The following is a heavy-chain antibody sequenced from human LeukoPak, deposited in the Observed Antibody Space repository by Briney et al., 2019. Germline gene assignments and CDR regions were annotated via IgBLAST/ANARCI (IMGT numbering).Heavy chain of an antibody. CDR1: GYTFTSYG. CDR2: INSNSGGT. Sequence: ASVKVSCKASGYTFTSYGISWVRQAAGQGLEWMGWINSNSGGTNYAPKFQGRVTMTRDTSSGTVFMELNSLTLDDTAVYYCARDFYGLDIWGQGTTVTVSS. V-gene: IGHV1-2*02. CDR3: ARDFYGLDI. J-gene: IGHJ6*02.